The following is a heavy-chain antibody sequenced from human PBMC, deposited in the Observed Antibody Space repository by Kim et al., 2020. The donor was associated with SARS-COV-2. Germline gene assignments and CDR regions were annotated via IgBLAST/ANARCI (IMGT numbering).Heavy chain of an antibody. CDR1: GGSFSGYY. V-gene: IGHV4-34*01. CDR2: INHSGST. J-gene: IGHJ5*02. D-gene: IGHD6-19*01. CDR3: ARGLGAKGYSSGWRNWFDP. Sequence: SETLSLTCAVYGGSFSGYYWSWIRQPPGKGLEWIGEINHSGSTNYNPSLKSRVTISVDTSKNQFSLKLSSVTAADTAVYYCARGLGAKGYSSGWRNWFDPWGQGTLVTVSS.